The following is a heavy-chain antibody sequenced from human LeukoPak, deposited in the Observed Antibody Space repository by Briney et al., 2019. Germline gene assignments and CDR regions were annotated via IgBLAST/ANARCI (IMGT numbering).Heavy chain of an antibody. J-gene: IGHJ3*02. Sequence: PSQTLSLTCTVSGGSISSGSYYWSWIRQPAGKGLEWIGRIYTSGSTNYNPSLKSRVTISVDTSKNQFSLKLSSVTAADTAVYYCATHYVEMAQWDDAFDIWGQGTMVTVSS. D-gene: IGHD5-24*01. CDR1: GGSISSGSYY. CDR2: IYTSGST. CDR3: ATHYVEMAQWDDAFDI. V-gene: IGHV4-61*02.